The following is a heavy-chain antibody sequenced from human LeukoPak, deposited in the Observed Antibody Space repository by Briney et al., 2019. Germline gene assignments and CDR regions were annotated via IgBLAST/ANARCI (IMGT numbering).Heavy chain of an antibody. CDR1: GGSFSGYY. CDR2: INHSGST. J-gene: IGHJ4*02. V-gene: IGHV4-34*01. D-gene: IGHD5-24*01. CDR3: ARSGGYNFGY. Sequence: SETLSLTCAVYGGSFSGYYWSWIRQPPGKGLEWIGEINHSGSTNYNPSLKSRVTISVDTSKNQFSLKLSSVTAADTAVYYCARSGGYNFGYWGQGTLVTVSS.